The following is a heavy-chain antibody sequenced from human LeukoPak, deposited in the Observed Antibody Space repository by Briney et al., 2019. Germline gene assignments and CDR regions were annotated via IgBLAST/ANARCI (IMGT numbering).Heavy chain of an antibody. CDR1: GGSISSYF. Sequence: PSETLSLTCTVSGGSISSYFWSWIRQPPGKGLEWIGYIYNSGSTNYNPSLKSRVTISVDTSKNQFSLKLSSVTAADTAVYYCARRSYSRGYYLMDYWGQGTLVTVSS. CDR2: IYNSGST. V-gene: IGHV4-59*01. J-gene: IGHJ4*02. D-gene: IGHD3-22*01. CDR3: ARRSYSRGYYLMDY.